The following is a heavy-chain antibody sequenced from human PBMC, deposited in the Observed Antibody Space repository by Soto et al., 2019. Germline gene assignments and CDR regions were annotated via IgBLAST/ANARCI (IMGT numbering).Heavy chain of an antibody. Sequence: PSETLSLTCAVSCYSISSGYYWGWLRQPPGKGLEWIGSIYHVGSTYYNPSLNSRVTLSIDMTNNHVSLILNSVAAADTAVYYCARVGPWVPYYYDSSPYTFENWFDPWGQGTLVTVSS. D-gene: IGHD3-22*01. V-gene: IGHV4-38-2*01. CDR2: IYHVGST. J-gene: IGHJ5*02. CDR1: CYSISSGYY. CDR3: ARVGPWVPYYYDSSPYTFENWFDP.